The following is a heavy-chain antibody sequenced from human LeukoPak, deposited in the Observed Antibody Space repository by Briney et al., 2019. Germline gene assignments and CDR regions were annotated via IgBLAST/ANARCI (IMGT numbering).Heavy chain of an antibody. CDR3: ARGSSGWYSGYYYYGMDV. J-gene: IGHJ6*02. CDR2: IVGSGANT. V-gene: IGHV3-23*01. Sequence: GGSLRLSCAASGFIFSNYAMSWARQAPGKGLEWVSAIVGSGANTYYADSVKGRFTISRDNAKNSLYLQMNSLRAEDTAVYYCARGSSGWYSGYYYYGMDVWGQGTTVTVSS. D-gene: IGHD6-19*01. CDR1: GFIFSNYA.